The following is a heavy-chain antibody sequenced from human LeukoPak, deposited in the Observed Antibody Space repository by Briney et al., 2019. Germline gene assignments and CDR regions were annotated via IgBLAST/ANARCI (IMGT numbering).Heavy chain of an antibody. CDR3: ASDRAAVTP. CDR1: GFTFSDYG. J-gene: IGHJ5*02. Sequence: GGSLRLSCAASGFTFSDYGMNWVRQAPGKGLEWVSYISSESNTIIYADSVRGRFTISRDNAMNSLYLQMNSLRAEDTAVYYCASDRAAVTPWGQGTLVTVSS. V-gene: IGHV3-48*01. CDR2: ISSESNTI. D-gene: IGHD2-15*01.